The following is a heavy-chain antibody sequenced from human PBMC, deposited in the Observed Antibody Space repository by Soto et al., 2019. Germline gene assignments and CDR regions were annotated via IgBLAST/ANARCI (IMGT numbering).Heavy chain of an antibody. Sequence: SVKVSCKASGYNFSTYALLWVRQAPGQGLEWMGGIIPIFGTANYAQKFQGRVTITADESTSTAYMELSSLGAEDTAVYYCARGAIVVVPAANSDYYYYGMDVWGQGTTVTVSS. CDR2: IIPIFGTA. CDR3: ARGAIVVVPAANSDYYYYGMDV. CDR1: GYNFSTYA. V-gene: IGHV1-69*13. J-gene: IGHJ6*02. D-gene: IGHD2-2*01.